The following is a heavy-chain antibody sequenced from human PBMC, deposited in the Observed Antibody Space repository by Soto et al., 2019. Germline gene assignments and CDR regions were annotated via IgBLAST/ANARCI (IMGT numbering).Heavy chain of an antibody. Sequence: SETLSLTCTVSGGSISGYYWSWIRQPPGKGLEWIGYIYYSGSTNYNPSLKSRVTISVDTSKNQFSLKLSSVTAADTAVYYCARHGSSSWYGGWFDPWGQGTLVTVSS. D-gene: IGHD6-13*01. V-gene: IGHV4-59*08. J-gene: IGHJ5*02. CDR2: IYYSGST. CDR3: ARHGSSSWYGGWFDP. CDR1: GGSISGYY.